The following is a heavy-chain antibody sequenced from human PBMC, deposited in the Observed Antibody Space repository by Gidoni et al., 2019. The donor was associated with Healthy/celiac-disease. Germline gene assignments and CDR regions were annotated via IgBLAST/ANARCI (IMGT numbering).Heavy chain of an antibody. CDR2: ISGSGGST. CDR1: GFTFISYA. J-gene: IGHJ4*02. V-gene: IGHV3-23*01. D-gene: IGHD3-9*01. Sequence: EVQLLESGGGLVQHGGSLRLSCAASGFTFISYAMSWVRQAPGKGLEWVSAISGSGGSTYYADSVKGRVTISRDNSKNTLYLQMNSLRAEDTAVYYCAKGGNDILTGYNYWGQGTLVTVSS. CDR3: AKGGNDILTGYNY.